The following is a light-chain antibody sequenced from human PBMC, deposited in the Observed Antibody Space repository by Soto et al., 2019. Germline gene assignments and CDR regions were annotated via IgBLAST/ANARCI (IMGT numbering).Light chain of an antibody. J-gene: IGKJ4*01. CDR3: QQYLATLT. V-gene: IGKV4-1*01. CDR2: LAS. Sequence: DIVMTQSPDSLAVSLGERATINCKSSQTILYSSNNKNALAWFQQKPGQPPKLLIYLASTRESGVPDRFSGSGYGTDFTLTISSLQAEDVAVYYCQQYLATLTFGGGTKVEIK. CDR1: QTILYSSNNKNA.